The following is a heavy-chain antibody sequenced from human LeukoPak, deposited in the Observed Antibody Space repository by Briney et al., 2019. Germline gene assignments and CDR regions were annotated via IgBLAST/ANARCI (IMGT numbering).Heavy chain of an antibody. V-gene: IGHV3-21*01. J-gene: IGHJ4*02. CDR2: ISSSSSYI. Sequence: GGSLRLSCAASGFTFSSYSMNWVRQAPGKGLEWVSSISSSSSYIYYADSVKGRFTISRDNAKNSLYLQMNSLRAEDTAVYYCARDSIGGYDSSGYVYWGQGTLVTVSS. D-gene: IGHD3-22*01. CDR3: ARDSIGGYDSSGYVY. CDR1: GFTFSSYS.